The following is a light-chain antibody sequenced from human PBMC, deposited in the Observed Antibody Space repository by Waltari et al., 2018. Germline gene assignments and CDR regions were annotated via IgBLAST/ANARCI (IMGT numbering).Light chain of an antibody. Sequence: QSVLTQPPSVSGAPGQRVTISCTGSSSHIGAGYDVHWYQQLPGTAPKLLIYGNSTRPSGVPDRFSGSESGTSASLAITGLQAEDEADYYCQSYDSSLSGVVFGGGTKLTVL. J-gene: IGLJ2*01. CDR1: SSHIGAGYD. V-gene: IGLV1-40*01. CDR3: QSYDSSLSGVV. CDR2: GNS.